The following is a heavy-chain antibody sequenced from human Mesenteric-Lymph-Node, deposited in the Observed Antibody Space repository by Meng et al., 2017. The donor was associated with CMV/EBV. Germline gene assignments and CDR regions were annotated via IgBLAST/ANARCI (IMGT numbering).Heavy chain of an antibody. Sequence: GESLKISFAASGFTFDSHGMSWVRQAPGKGLEWVSSISGSGRTTYYADSVKGRFTISRDNSKNALYLQMNSLRADDTAVYYCAKAVGNNYAFHFDFWGQGTLVTVSS. CDR2: ISGSGRTT. D-gene: IGHD5-24*01. CDR1: GFTFDSHG. V-gene: IGHV3-23*01. J-gene: IGHJ4*02. CDR3: AKAVGNNYAFHFDF.